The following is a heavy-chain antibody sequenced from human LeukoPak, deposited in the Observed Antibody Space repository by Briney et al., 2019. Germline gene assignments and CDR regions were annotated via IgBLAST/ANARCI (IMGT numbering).Heavy chain of an antibody. CDR3: LRLSWELMATNVDH. D-gene: IGHD5-24*01. J-gene: IGHJ4*02. CDR1: SDSTNTYY. Sequence: SETLSLTSSVSSDSTNTYYWSWIRQSSGKGLEWIGHIYPSGSTDYNSSFKSRVTVSIAMAKKEFSLKLTSVTVADKAMYYGLRLSWELMATNVDHWGQGAFVIVSS. CDR2: IYPSGST. V-gene: IGHV4-4*09.